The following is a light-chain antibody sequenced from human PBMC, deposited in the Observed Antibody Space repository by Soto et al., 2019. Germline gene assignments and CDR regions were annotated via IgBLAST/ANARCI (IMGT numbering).Light chain of an antibody. Sequence: QSALTQAASVSGSPGQSITISCTGTSSDVGSYNLVSWYQQHPGKAPKLMIYEGSKRPSGVSNRFSGSKSGSTASLTISGLQAEDEADYYCCSYAGSSTLVFGGGTKLTVL. J-gene: IGLJ2*01. CDR1: SSDVGSYNL. CDR2: EGS. CDR3: CSYAGSSTLV. V-gene: IGLV2-23*01.